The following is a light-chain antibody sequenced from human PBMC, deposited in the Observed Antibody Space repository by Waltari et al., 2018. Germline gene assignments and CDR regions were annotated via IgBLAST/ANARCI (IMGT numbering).Light chain of an antibody. CDR3: QQYDTSPGT. J-gene: IGKJ2*01. V-gene: IGKV3-20*01. CDR1: QSLNDDY. Sequence: EIVLTPSPGTLSLSPGEKAILSCGASQSLNDDYVAWYQHKSGQAPRLLIYGALYRAADIPDRFSGSGSGTDFTLTITRLEPDDFAVYYCQQYDTSPGTFGQGTRLEMK. CDR2: GAL.